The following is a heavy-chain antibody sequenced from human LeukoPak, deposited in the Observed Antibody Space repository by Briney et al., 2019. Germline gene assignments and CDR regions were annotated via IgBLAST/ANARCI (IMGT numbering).Heavy chain of an antibody. CDR3: ARDDLTGGWYSYGIDY. Sequence: PGGSLRLSCAASGFTFSSYSMNWVRQAPGKGLEWVSSISSSSSYIYYADSVEGRFTISRGNAKNSLYLQMNSLTAEDTAVYYCARDDLTGGWYSYGIDYWGQGTLVTVSS. V-gene: IGHV3-21*04. J-gene: IGHJ4*02. CDR1: GFTFSSYS. CDR2: ISSSSSYI. D-gene: IGHD5-18*01.